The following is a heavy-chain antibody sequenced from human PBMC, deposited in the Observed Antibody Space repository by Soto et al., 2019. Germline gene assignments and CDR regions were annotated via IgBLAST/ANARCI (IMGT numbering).Heavy chain of an antibody. V-gene: IGHV5-51*01. J-gene: IGHJ4*02. CDR3: GRPDQNYVAF. CDR1: GYSFINYW. CDR2: NNPGNPEP. Sequence: GESLKISRKASGYSFINYWNGWVRQMPGKGLEWMAINNPGNPEPRYSPAFQGQVTIAADKSVTTTYLQWDSLKASDIAMYCLGRPDQNYVAFWGQGTLVTVSS.